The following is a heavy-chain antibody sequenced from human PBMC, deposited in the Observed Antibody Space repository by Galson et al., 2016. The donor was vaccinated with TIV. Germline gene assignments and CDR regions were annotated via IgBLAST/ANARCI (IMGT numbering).Heavy chain of an antibody. CDR2: ISGSGGTT. CDR1: GFTFSSFA. Sequence: SLRLSCAASGFTFSSFAMSWVRQAPGKALEWVSGISGSGGTTFYAASVKGRFSISRDNSKNTVYLQMNSLKAEDTSVYYCAKDTGSLPRNWFDPWGPGTLVTVSS. CDR3: AKDTGSLPRNWFDP. D-gene: IGHD3-9*01. V-gene: IGHV3-23*01. J-gene: IGHJ5*02.